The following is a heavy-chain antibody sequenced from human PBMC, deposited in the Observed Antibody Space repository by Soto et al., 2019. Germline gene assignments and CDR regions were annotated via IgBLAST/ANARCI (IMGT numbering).Heavy chain of an antibody. D-gene: IGHD1-26*01. V-gene: IGHV2-5*01. Sequence: GPTLVNPTQTLTLTCTFSGFSLSSIGVAVGWIRQPPGKALEWLALLYWNDDRRYSPSLKSRLTITKDTSKNQVVLTMTNMDPADTATYYCAHSASVPCCYYFDSWGQGTLVTVSS. CDR3: AHSASVPCCYYFDS. CDR2: LYWNDDR. CDR1: GFSLSSIGVA. J-gene: IGHJ4*02.